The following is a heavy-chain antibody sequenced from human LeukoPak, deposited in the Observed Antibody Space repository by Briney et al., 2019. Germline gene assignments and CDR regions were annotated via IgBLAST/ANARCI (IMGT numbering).Heavy chain of an antibody. D-gene: IGHD5-18*01. CDR3: ARGGGYSYGSNWFDP. V-gene: IGHV1-2*02. J-gene: IGHJ5*02. Sequence: ASVKVSCKASGYTFTGYYMHWVRQAPGQGLEWMGWINPNSGGTNYAQKFQGRVTMTRDTPISTAYMELSRLRSDDTAVYYCARGGGYSYGSNWFDPWGQGTLVTVSS. CDR2: INPNSGGT. CDR1: GYTFTGYY.